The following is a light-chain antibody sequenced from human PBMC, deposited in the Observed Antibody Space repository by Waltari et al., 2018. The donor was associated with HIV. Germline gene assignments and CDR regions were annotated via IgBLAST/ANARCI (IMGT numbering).Light chain of an antibody. V-gene: IGLV1-40*01. CDR2: GNI. CDR1: SSNIGANYD. CDR3: QSYDSSLSGWV. J-gene: IGLJ3*02. Sequence: QSVLTQPPSVSGAPGQRVTISCTGSSSNIGANYDVHWYQHLPGPAPKLLIYGNIYRPSGVPDRFSASKSVTSASLAITGLQADDEADYYCQSYDSSLSGWVFGGGTKLTV.